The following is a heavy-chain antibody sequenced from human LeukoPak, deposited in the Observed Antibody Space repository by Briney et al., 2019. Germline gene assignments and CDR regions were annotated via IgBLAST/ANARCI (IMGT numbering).Heavy chain of an antibody. J-gene: IGHJ3*01. D-gene: IGHD4-11*01. V-gene: IGHV4-30-4*01. CDR3: ARVGGMTTVNNAAFDV. CDR1: GGSISSGDYY. Sequence: SQTLSLTCTVSGGSISSGDYYWSWIRQPPGKGLEWIGEINHSGSTNYNPSLKSRVTISVDTSKNQFSLKLTSATAADTAIYYCARVGGMTTVNNAAFDVWGQGTMVTVSS. CDR2: INHSGST.